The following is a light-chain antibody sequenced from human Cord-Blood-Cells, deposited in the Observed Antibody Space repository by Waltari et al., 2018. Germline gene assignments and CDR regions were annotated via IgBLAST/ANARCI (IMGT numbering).Light chain of an antibody. CDR1: SPRSYY. Sequence: SSELTQEPAVSVALGQTGRITCQGDSPRSYYASWYQQKPGQAPVLVIYGKNNRPSGIPDRFSGSSSGNTASLTITGAQAEDEADYYCNSRDSSGNHLVVFGGGTKLTVL. V-gene: IGLV3-19*01. CDR2: GKN. J-gene: IGLJ2*01. CDR3: NSRDSSGNHLVV.